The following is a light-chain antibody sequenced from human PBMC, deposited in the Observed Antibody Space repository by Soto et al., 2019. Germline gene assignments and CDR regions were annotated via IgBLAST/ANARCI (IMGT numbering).Light chain of an antibody. V-gene: IGLV2-23*01. CDR1: SSDVGSDNL. Sequence: QSALTQPASVSGAPGQSITISCTGTSSDVGSDNLVYWYQQHPGKAPKLMIYEGSNRPSGVSNRFSGSKSGNTASLTISGLQAEDEADYYCCSYAGSSSPHVVFGGGTKVTVL. CDR2: EGS. J-gene: IGLJ2*01. CDR3: CSYAGSSSPHVV.